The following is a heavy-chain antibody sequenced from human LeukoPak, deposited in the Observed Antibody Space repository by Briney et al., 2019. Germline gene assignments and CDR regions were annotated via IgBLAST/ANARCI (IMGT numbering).Heavy chain of an antibody. V-gene: IGHV4-59*08. D-gene: IGHD6-19*01. Sequence: SETLSLTCTVSGGSINSHYWSWIRQPPGKGLQWIGDIYYSERTNYNPSLRSRVTIPVDTSKNQLSLKLTSVLAADTAMYHCVRRDNTGWNYFDHWGQGILVTVSS. J-gene: IGHJ4*02. CDR3: VRRDNTGWNYFDH. CDR2: IYYSERT. CDR1: GGSINSHY.